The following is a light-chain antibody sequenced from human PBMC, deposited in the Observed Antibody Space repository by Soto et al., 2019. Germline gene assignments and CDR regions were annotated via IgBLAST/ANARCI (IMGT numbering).Light chain of an antibody. V-gene: IGKV3-20*01. J-gene: IGKJ4*01. Sequence: EFMLTQSPGTVSLSPGERATLSCRASQTVRNNYLAWYQQKPGQAPRLLIYDASSRATGIPDRFSGGGSGTDFTLTISRLEPEDFAVYYCQQFSSYPLTVGGGTKVDIK. CDR1: QTVRNNY. CDR2: DAS. CDR3: QQFSSYPLT.